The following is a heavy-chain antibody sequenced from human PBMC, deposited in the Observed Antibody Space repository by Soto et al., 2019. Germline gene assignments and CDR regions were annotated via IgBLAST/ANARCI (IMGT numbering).Heavy chain of an antibody. CDR1: GFTFSSYS. Sequence: PGGSLRLSCAASGFTFSSYSMHWVRQAPGKGLEWVAVISYDGSNKYYADSVKGRFTISRDNSKNTLYQQMNSLRAEDTAVYYCARDRQSGWFDPWGQGTLVTVSS. J-gene: IGHJ5*02. CDR2: ISYDGSNK. V-gene: IGHV3-30-3*01. CDR3: ARDRQSGWFDP.